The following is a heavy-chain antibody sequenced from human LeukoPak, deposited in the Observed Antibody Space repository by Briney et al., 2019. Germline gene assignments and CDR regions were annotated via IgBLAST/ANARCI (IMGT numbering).Heavy chain of an antibody. D-gene: IGHD2-2*01. Sequence: SETLSLTCTVSGGSISSYYWSWIRQPPGKGLEWIGYTYYSGSTNYNPSLKSRVTISVDTSKNQFSLKLSSVTAADTAVYYCARGEYQLLHDYYYYGMDVWGQGTTVTVSS. V-gene: IGHV4-59*01. CDR2: TYYSGST. CDR1: GGSISSYY. J-gene: IGHJ6*02. CDR3: ARGEYQLLHDYYYYGMDV.